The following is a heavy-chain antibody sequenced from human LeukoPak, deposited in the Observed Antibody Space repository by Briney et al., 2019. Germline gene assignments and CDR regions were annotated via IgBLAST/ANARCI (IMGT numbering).Heavy chain of an antibody. CDR2: IYPGDSDT. J-gene: IGHJ4*02. Sequence: GESLKISCKGSGYSFTSYWIGWVRQMPGKGLEWMGIIYPGDSDTRYSPSFQGQVTISADKSISTAYLQWSSLKASNTAMYYCARHSLGYSSSSGLLGFDYWGQGTLVTVSS. CDR3: ARHSLGYSSSSGLLGFDY. D-gene: IGHD6-6*01. V-gene: IGHV5-51*01. CDR1: GYSFTSYW.